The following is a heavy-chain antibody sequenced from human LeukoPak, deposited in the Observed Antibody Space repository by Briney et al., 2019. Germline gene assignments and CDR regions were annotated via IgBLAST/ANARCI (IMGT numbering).Heavy chain of an antibody. CDR1: GGSISSGDYY. V-gene: IGHV4-30-4*08. CDR3: ARASGMSGWYAFDY. CDR2: IYYSGST. J-gene: IGHJ4*02. Sequence: PSQTLSLTCTVSGGSISSGDYYWSWIRQPPGKGLEWIGYIYYSGSTYYNPSLKSRVTISVDTSKNQFSLKLSSVTAADTAVYYCARASGMSGWYAFDYWGQGTLVTVSS. D-gene: IGHD6-19*01.